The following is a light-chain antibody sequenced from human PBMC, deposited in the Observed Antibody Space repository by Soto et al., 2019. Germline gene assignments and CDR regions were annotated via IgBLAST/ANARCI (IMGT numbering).Light chain of an antibody. J-gene: IGLJ1*01. CDR2: EVS. V-gene: IGLV2-14*01. Sequence: QSVLTQPASVSVSPGQSITISCTGTSSDVGGYNYVSWYQQHPGKAPKLMIHEVSNRPPGVSNRFSGSKSGNTASLTISGLQAEDEADYYCSSYTSSRAYVFGNGTKVTVL. CDR1: SSDVGGYNY. CDR3: SSYTSSRAYV.